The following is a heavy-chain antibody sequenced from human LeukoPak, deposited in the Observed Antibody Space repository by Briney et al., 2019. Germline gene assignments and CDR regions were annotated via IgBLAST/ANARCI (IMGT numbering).Heavy chain of an antibody. Sequence: SVKVSCKASGGTFSSYAISWVRQAPGQGLERMGRIIPILGIANYAQKFQGRVTITADKSTSTTYMELSSLRSEDTAVYYCARAYGDYLVYYFDYWGQGTLVTVSS. D-gene: IGHD4-17*01. CDR2: IIPILGIA. CDR3: ARAYGDYLVYYFDY. V-gene: IGHV1-69*04. CDR1: GGTFSSYA. J-gene: IGHJ4*02.